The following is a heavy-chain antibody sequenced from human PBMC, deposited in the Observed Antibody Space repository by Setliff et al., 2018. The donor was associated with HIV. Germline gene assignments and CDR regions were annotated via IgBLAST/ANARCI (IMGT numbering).Heavy chain of an antibody. CDR3: MRDGSRTTGMTGYYYGVDV. CDR1: GYSISRNYY. J-gene: IGHJ6*02. Sequence: PSETLSLTCSVSGYSISRNYYWGWIRQSPGKGLEWIASVHGSGNTHYNPSLQSRITISMDTSKNQFSLTLSSVTAADTAIYFCMRDGSRTTGMTGYYYGVDVWGQGTTVTVSS. V-gene: IGHV4-38-2*02. CDR2: VHGSGNT. D-gene: IGHD1-1*01.